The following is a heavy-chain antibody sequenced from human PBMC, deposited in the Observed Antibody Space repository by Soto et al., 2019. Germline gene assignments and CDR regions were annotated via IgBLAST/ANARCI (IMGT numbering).Heavy chain of an antibody. Sequence: EVQLVESGGGLVKPGGSLRLSCAASGFTFSSYSLNWVRQAPGKGLEWGSSISSASSYIYYADSVKGRFTISRDNAKKSLYLQLNSLRAEDTAVYYCARDLRELRAFDIWGQGTMVTVSS. CDR1: GFTFSSYS. CDR3: ARDLRELRAFDI. CDR2: ISSASSYI. J-gene: IGHJ3*02. D-gene: IGHD1-26*01. V-gene: IGHV3-21*01.